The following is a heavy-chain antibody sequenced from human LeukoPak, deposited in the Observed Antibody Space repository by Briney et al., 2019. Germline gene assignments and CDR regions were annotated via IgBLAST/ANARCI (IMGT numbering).Heavy chain of an antibody. J-gene: IGHJ4*02. D-gene: IGHD7-27*01. CDR2: IYPVDSDT. CDR3: ARPGQLGEYTPYYFDY. Sequence: GESLKISCKGSGYSFTSYWIGWVRQRPGKGLEWMGIIYPVDSDTRYSPSFQGQVTISADKSISTAYLQWSSLKASDTAMYYCARPGQLGEYTPYYFDYWGQGTLVTVSS. V-gene: IGHV5-51*01. CDR1: GYSFTSYW.